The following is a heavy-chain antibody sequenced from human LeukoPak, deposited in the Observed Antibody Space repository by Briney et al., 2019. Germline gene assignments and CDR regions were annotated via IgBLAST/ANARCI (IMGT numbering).Heavy chain of an antibody. CDR1: GFTFSSFW. Sequence: GGSLRLSCAASGFTFSSFWMSWVRQAPGKGLEWVANIKQDGSEKYYVDSVKGRFTISRDNAKNSLYLQMNSLRAEDTAVYYCARGLNAAWFDPWGQGTLVTVSS. D-gene: IGHD2-2*01. J-gene: IGHJ5*02. CDR2: IKQDGSEK. V-gene: IGHV3-7*04. CDR3: ARGLNAAWFDP.